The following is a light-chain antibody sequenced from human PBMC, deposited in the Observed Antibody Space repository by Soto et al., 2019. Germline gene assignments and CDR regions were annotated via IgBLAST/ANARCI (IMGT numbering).Light chain of an antibody. J-gene: IGKJ1*01. CDR1: QIIGTY. CDR3: QQSFNAPVT. V-gene: IGKV1-39*01. CDR2: AAS. Sequence: DIQMTQSPSSLSASVGARVSITCRASQIIGTYLNWYQQKPGKAPNLLVHAASNLQSGVPSRFSGSGSGTDFTLTISGLQPEDLATYYCQQSFNAPVTFGQGTKVEIK.